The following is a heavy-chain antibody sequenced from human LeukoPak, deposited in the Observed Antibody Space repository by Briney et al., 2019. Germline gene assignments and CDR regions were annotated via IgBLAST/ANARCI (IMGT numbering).Heavy chain of an antibody. J-gene: IGHJ4*02. CDR2: ISGSGGST. Sequence: GGSLRLSXAASGFTFSSYAMSWVRQAPGKGLEWVSAISGSGGSTYYAYSVKGRFTISRDNSKNTLYLQMNSLRAEDTAVYYCAKYIVVVPAARYYFDYWGQGTLVTVSS. V-gene: IGHV3-23*01. CDR1: GFTFSSYA. D-gene: IGHD2-2*01. CDR3: AKYIVVVPAARYYFDY.